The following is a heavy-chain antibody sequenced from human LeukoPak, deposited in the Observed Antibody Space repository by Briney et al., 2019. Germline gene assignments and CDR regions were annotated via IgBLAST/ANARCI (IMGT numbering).Heavy chain of an antibody. CDR2: IGTAGDP. V-gene: IGHV3-13*05. D-gene: IGHD3-9*01. J-gene: IGHJ4*02. Sequence: GGSLTLSCAASGLTFSSYDMHWVRHATGKGMEWVSAIGTAGDPYYPGSVKGRFTISRENAKISLYLQMNRLSAGDTSVYYCARGEGVDILTGYLSPSPLDYWGQGTLVTVSS. CDR1: GLTFSSYD. CDR3: ARGEGVDILTGYLSPSPLDY.